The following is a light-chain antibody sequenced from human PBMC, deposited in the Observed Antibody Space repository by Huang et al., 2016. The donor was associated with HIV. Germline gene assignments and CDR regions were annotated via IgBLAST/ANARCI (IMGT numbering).Light chain of an antibody. V-gene: IGKV1-9*01. CDR1: QGISRS. Sequence: IQLTQSPSPLSASVGDTVTITCRASQGISRSLAWYQQQTGKAPYLLIYGASPLRGGVPSRFSGSGSGTEFTLTISSLQPEDFAAYYCQQLSSYPLTFGGGTKVEIK. J-gene: IGKJ4*01. CDR2: GAS. CDR3: QQLSSYPLT.